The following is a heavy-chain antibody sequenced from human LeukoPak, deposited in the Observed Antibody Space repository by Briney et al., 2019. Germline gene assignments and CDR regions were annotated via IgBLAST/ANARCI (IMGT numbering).Heavy chain of an antibody. CDR1: GGSISSYY. V-gene: IGHV4-59*01. Sequence: SETLSLTCTVSGGSISSYYWSWIRQPPGKGLEWIGYIYYSGSTNYNPSLKSRVTISVDTSKNQFSLKLSSVTAADTVVYYCARSYYYGSGSRSFDYWGQGTLVTVSS. D-gene: IGHD3-10*01. CDR2: IYYSGST. J-gene: IGHJ4*02. CDR3: ARSYYYGSGSRSFDY.